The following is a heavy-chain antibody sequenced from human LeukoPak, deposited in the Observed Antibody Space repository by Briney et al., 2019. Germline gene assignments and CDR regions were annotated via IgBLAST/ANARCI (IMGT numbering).Heavy chain of an antibody. J-gene: IGHJ4*02. D-gene: IGHD1-26*01. V-gene: IGHV3-7*01. CDR3: ARDQGGSYGY. CDR1: GFPFSSYW. Sequence: GGSLLLSCAASGFPFSSYWMSWVRPAPGKGLEWVANIKQDGSEKYYVDSVKGRFTISRDNAKNSLYLQMNSLRAEDTAVYYCARDQGGSYGYWGQGTLVTVSS. CDR2: IKQDGSEK.